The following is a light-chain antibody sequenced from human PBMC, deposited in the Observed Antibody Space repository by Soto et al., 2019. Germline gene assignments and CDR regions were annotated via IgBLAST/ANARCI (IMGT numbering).Light chain of an antibody. Sequence: EIVLTQSPATLSLSPGERATLSSGASQSVSSSNLARYQQKPGLAPRLLIYDASSRATGIPDRFSGSGSGADFPLTISRLEPEDFAVYYCQEYGSCPLDTVGQRTELRI. CDR1: QSVSSSN. V-gene: IGKV3D-20*01. CDR3: QEYGSCPLDT. J-gene: IGKJ2*01. CDR2: DAS.